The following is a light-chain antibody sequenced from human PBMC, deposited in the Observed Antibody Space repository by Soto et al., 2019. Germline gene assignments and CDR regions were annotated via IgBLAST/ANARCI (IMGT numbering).Light chain of an antibody. CDR1: QSVSSSY. Sequence: EIVLTQSPGTLSLSPGERATLSCRASQSVSSSYLAWYQQKPGQAPRLLIYGASSRATGIPDRFSGSGSGTDFTLTISRLEPEDFAVYYCPQYGSSRLITFGQGTRLEI. V-gene: IGKV3-20*01. CDR2: GAS. J-gene: IGKJ5*01. CDR3: PQYGSSRLIT.